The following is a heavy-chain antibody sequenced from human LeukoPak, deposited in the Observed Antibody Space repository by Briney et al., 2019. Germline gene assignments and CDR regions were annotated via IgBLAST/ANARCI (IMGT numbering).Heavy chain of an antibody. D-gene: IGHD5-12*01. J-gene: IGHJ3*02. CDR2: IYYSGST. Sequence: SETLSLTCTVSGGSISSSSYYWGWIRQPPGKGLEWIGSIYYSGSTYYNPSLKSRVTISVDTSKNQFSLKLSSVTAADTAVYYCAREVDIVATIHHRPPDIWGQGTMVTVSS. CDR3: AREVDIVATIHHRPPDI. V-gene: IGHV4-39*07. CDR1: GGSISSSSYY.